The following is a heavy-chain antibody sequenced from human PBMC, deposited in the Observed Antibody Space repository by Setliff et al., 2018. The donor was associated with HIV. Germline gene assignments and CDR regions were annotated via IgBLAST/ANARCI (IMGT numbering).Heavy chain of an antibody. CDR3: ARDRHIAVSGDDAFDI. CDR2: IYTSGSTSGSA. J-gene: IGHJ3*02. CDR1: GGSISSGTYY. D-gene: IGHD6-19*01. V-gene: IGHV4-61*09. Sequence: SETLSLTCTVSGGSISSGTYYWSWIRQPAGKGLEWIGHIYTSGSTSGSANYNPSLKSRVTISVDTSRNQFSLKLTSVTAADTAVYYCARDRHIAVSGDDAFDIWGQGTLVTVSS.